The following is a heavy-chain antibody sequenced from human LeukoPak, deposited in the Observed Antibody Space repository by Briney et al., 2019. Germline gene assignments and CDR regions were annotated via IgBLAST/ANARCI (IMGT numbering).Heavy chain of an antibody. D-gene: IGHD1-26*01. Sequence: ASVKVSCKAPGYTFTSYDINWVQQATGQGLEWMGWMNPNSGNTGYAQKFQGRVTITRNTSISTAYMELSSLRSEDTAVYYCAREAEVGATQDYYYYYMDVWGKGTTVTVSS. CDR3: AREAEVGATQDYYYYYMDV. CDR2: MNPNSGNT. V-gene: IGHV1-8*03. CDR1: GYTFTSYD. J-gene: IGHJ6*03.